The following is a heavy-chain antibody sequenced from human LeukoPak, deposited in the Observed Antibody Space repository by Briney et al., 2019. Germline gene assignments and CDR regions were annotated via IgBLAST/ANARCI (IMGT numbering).Heavy chain of an antibody. Sequence: GGSLRLSCAASGFTFSSYIMKWVRQAPGKGLEWVSSISYRSSDIEYADSVKGRFTVSRDNAKKSLYLQMSSLRAEDTAVYYCARVYSNSWYSGYLYMDVWGKGTTVTVSS. J-gene: IGHJ6*03. V-gene: IGHV3-21*01. CDR3: ARVYSNSWYSGYLYMDV. D-gene: IGHD6-13*01. CDR2: ISYRSSDI. CDR1: GFTFSSYI.